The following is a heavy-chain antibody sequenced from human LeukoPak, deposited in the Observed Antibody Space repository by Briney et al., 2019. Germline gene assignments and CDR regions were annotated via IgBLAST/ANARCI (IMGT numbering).Heavy chain of an antibody. CDR3: AREASWDDGSGSYYYLRYFDY. Sequence: PGGSLRLSCAASGFTFSSYSMNWVRQAPGKVLEWVSSISSSSSYIYYADSVKGRFTISRDNAKNSLYLQMNSLRAEDTAVYYCAREASWDDGSGSYYYLRYFDYWGQGTLVTVSS. J-gene: IGHJ4*02. V-gene: IGHV3-21*01. D-gene: IGHD3-10*01. CDR2: ISSSSSYI. CDR1: GFTFSSYS.